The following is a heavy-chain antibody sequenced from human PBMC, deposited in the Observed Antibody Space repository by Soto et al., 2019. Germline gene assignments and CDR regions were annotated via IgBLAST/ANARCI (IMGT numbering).Heavy chain of an antibody. CDR1: GFAFRSYA. D-gene: IGHD3-16*02. V-gene: IGHV3-23*01. CDR2: ISLSGDST. CDR3: ATRGHIVILSPALKLIVDP. J-gene: IGHJ5*02. Sequence: EVQLLESGGGLVPPGGSLRLSCVASGFAFRSYAMSWVRLAPGKGLECVSTISLSGDSTYYADSVKGRFTISRDNSKNTLYLQMNSLRVEDTAIYYCATRGHIVILSPALKLIVDPWGQGTLVTVSS.